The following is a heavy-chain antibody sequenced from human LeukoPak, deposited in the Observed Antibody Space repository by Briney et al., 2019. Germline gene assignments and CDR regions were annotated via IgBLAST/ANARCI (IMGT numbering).Heavy chain of an antibody. J-gene: IGHJ4*02. V-gene: IGHV4-59*01. CDR2: IYYSGDT. CDR3: ARGTVTTEYFDY. D-gene: IGHD4-17*01. CDR1: GDSIRGYH. Sequence: PSETLSLTCAVSGDSIRGYHWSWIRQPPGQGLEWIGYIYYSGDTNYNPSLKSRVTMSVDTSKNQFSLKLNSVTAADTAVYYCARGTVTTEYFDYWGQGTLVTVSS.